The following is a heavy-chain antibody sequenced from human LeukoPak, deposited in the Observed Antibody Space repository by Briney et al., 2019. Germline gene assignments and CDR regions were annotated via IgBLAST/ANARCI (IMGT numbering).Heavy chain of an antibody. V-gene: IGHV1-2*06. Sequence: ASVKVSCKASGYTFTYNYIHWVRQAPGQGLEWMGRINPNTGGTNSAQNFQGRLTMTRDTSISTAYMELSRLRSDDTAMYYCSITHANNAFDIWGQGTIVAGSS. CDR2: INPNTGGT. D-gene: IGHD2/OR15-2a*01. CDR1: GYTFTYNY. J-gene: IGHJ3*02. CDR3: SITHANNAFDI.